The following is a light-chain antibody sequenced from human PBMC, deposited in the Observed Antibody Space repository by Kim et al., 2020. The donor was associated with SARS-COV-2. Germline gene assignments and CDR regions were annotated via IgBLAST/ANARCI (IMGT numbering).Light chain of an antibody. J-gene: IGLJ1*01. V-gene: IGLV3-25*03. Sequence: QGKTARITCSGDALQKQYAYWYQQKPGQAPVLVIYKDSERPSGIPERFSGSSSGTTVTLTISGVQAEDEADYYCQSADSSGTYYVFGTGTKVTVL. CDR2: KDS. CDR3: QSADSSGTYYV. CDR1: ALQKQY.